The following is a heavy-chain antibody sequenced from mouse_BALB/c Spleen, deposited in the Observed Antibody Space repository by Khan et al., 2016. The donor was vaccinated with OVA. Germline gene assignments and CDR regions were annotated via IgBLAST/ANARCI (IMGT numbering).Heavy chain of an antibody. CDR2: IAPGSSNA. CDR1: GYTFTSYW. CDR3: ARENYYGRSGYAMDY. Sequence: DLVKPGASVNLSCKASGYTFTSYWINWIKQRPGQGLEWIGRIAPGSSNAYYNDMFKDKATLTVDTSSSTAYIQLSSLSSEDSAVYFCARENYYGRSGYAMDYWGQGTSVTVSS. D-gene: IGHD1-1*01. J-gene: IGHJ4*01. V-gene: IGHV1S41*01.